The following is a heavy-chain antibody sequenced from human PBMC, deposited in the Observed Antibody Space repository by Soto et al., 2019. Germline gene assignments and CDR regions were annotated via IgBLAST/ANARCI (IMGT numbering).Heavy chain of an antibody. V-gene: IGHV1-69*01. Sequence: QVQLVQSGAEVKKPGSSVKVSCKASGGTFSSYAISCVRQAPGPGLEGMGGSIPIFGTANYEQKFQGRVTINADESKSTAYMELSSLRSEDTAVYYFAAITGCSGGSCYWRYYYGMDVWGQGTTVTVSS. CDR2: SIPIFGTA. D-gene: IGHD2-15*01. CDR3: AAITGCSGGSCYWRYYYGMDV. CDR1: GGTFSSYA. J-gene: IGHJ6*02.